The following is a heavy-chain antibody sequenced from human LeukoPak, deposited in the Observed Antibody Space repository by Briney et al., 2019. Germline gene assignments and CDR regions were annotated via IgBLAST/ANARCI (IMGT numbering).Heavy chain of an antibody. J-gene: IGHJ4*02. Sequence: GESLQISCKGSGYTFTSNWIVWVRQLPGKGLEWMGTIFPADSDTRYSPSFQGQIIISDDKTIDTAYLQWSSLKASDTAIYYWARLSGRGLDYWGQGTLVTVSS. D-gene: IGHD3-10*01. V-gene: IGHV5-51*01. CDR1: GYTFTSNW. CDR2: IFPADSDT. CDR3: ARLSGRGLDY.